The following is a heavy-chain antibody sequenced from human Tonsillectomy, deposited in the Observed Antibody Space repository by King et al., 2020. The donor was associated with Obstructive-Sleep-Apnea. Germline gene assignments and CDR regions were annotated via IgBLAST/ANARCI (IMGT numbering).Heavy chain of an antibody. D-gene: IGHD1-7*01. CDR2: IFPADSDT. Sequence: LVQSGAEVKKPGESLKISCKASGYNFAINWIGWVRQMPGKGLQWMGIIFPADSDTRYSPAFQGRVPLSADKSISTAYLQWSSLKASDTAMYYCASQGDLLELRDDALDIWGQGTMVTVSS. CDR3: ASQGDLLELRDDALDI. V-gene: IGHV5-51*01. J-gene: IGHJ3*02. CDR1: GYNFAINW.